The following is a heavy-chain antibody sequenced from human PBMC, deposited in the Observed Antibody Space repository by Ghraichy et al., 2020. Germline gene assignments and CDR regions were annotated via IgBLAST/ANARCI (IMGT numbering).Heavy chain of an antibody. V-gene: IGHV1-2*02. CDR3: ARELKRGGSHDY. D-gene: IGHD1-26*01. J-gene: IGHJ4*02. CDR2: INPNSGGT. Sequence: ASVKVSCKASGYTFTGYYMHWVRQAPGQGLEWMGWINPNSGGTNYAQKFQGRVTMTRDTSISTAYMELSRLRSDDTAVYYCARELKRGGSHDYWGQGTLVTVSS. CDR1: GYTFTGYY.